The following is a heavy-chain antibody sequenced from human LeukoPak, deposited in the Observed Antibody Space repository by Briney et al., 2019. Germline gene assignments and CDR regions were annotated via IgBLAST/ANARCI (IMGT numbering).Heavy chain of an antibody. D-gene: IGHD2-2*01. Sequence: GESLKISCKGSGYSFTSYWIGWVRQMPGKGLEWMGIIYPGDSDTTYSPSFQGQVTISADKSISTAYLQWSSLKASDTAMYYCARRDGYCSSTSCYANYYYGMDVWGQGTTVTVSS. V-gene: IGHV5-51*01. CDR2: IYPGDSDT. CDR1: GYSFTSYW. J-gene: IGHJ6*02. CDR3: ARRDGYCSSTSCYANYYYGMDV.